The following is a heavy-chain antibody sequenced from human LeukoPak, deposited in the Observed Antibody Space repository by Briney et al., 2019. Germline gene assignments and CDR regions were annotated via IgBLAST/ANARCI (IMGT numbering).Heavy chain of an antibody. CDR3: AKDLAIVVVPAVIDY. CDR2: ISNDGNNK. Sequence: GGSLRLSCAASGFTFSSYGMHWVRQAPGKGLERVALISNDGNNKYYADSVKGRFTIPRDNSKNTLYLQMNSLRAEDTAIYYCAKDLAIVVVPAVIDYWGQGTLVTVSS. CDR1: GFTFSSYG. V-gene: IGHV3-30*18. D-gene: IGHD2-2*01. J-gene: IGHJ4*02.